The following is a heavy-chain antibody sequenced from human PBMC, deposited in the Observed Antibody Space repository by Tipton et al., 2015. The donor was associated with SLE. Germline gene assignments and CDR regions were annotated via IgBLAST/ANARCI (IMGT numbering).Heavy chain of an antibody. Sequence: TLSLTCTVSGGSISSYYWSWIRQPPGKGLEWIGSIYYSGSTNYNPSLKSRVTISVDTSKNQFSLKLSSVTAADTAVYYCARAVNWGLFDYWGQGTLVTVSS. D-gene: IGHD7-27*01. CDR2: IYYSGST. J-gene: IGHJ4*02. CDR1: GGSISSYY. V-gene: IGHV4-59*07. CDR3: ARAVNWGLFDY.